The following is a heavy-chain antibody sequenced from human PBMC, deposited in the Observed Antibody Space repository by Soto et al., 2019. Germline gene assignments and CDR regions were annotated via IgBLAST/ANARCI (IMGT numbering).Heavy chain of an antibody. D-gene: IGHD1-7*01. Sequence: GGSLRLSCAASGFTFSSYSMNWVRQAPGKGLEWVSSISSSSSYIYYADSVKGRFTISRDNAKNSLYLQMNSLRAEDTAVYYCARGRNNWNYVYLDSWGQGALVTVSS. CDR3: ARGRNNWNYVYLDS. J-gene: IGHJ4*02. CDR1: GFTFSSYS. V-gene: IGHV3-21*01. CDR2: ISSSSSYI.